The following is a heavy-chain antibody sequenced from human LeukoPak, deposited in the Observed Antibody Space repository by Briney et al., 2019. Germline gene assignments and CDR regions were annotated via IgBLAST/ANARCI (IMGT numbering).Heavy chain of an antibody. J-gene: IGHJ3*02. Sequence: GGSLRLSCAASGFTFSSYGMHWVRQAPGKGLEWVAFIRYDGSKKFYADSVKGRFTISRDNSKNTLYLQMNSLRAEDTAVYYCARDYSSGWPGDAFDIWGQGTMVTVSS. V-gene: IGHV3-30*02. D-gene: IGHD6-19*01. CDR3: ARDYSSGWPGDAFDI. CDR2: IRYDGSKK. CDR1: GFTFSSYG.